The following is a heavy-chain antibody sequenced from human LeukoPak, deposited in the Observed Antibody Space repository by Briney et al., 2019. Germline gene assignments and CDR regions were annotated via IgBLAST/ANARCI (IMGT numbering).Heavy chain of an antibody. CDR1: GYTFTGYY. CDR2: INPNSGGT. J-gene: IGHJ1*01. CDR3: AREHDSSGYYDRFQH. D-gene: IGHD3-22*01. V-gene: IGHV1-2*02. Sequence: GASVKVSCKASGYTFTGYYMHWVRQAPGQGLEWMGWINPNSGGTNYAQKFQGRVTMTRVTSISTAYMELSRLRSDDTAVYYCAREHDSSGYYDRFQHWGQGTLVTVSS.